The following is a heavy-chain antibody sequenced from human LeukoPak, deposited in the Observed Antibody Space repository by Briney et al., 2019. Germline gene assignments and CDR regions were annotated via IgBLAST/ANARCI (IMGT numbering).Heavy chain of an antibody. CDR2: IYSGGNT. CDR1: GFTVSRNC. V-gene: IGHV3-53*01. Sequence: GGSLRLSCAASGFTVSRNCMTWVRQAPGKGLEWVSLIYSGGNTYYADSVKGRFTISRDNSKNTLYLQMNSLRAEDTALYYCAIRPHGDYAVFDYWGQGTLVTVSS. D-gene: IGHD4-17*01. J-gene: IGHJ4*02. CDR3: AIRPHGDYAVFDY.